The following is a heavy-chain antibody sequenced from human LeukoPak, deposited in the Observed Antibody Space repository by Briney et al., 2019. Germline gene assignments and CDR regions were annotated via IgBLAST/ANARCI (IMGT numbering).Heavy chain of an antibody. CDR2: IKQDGSEK. V-gene: IGHV3-7*01. J-gene: IGHJ4*02. Sequence: GGSLRLSCAASGFTFSSYWMSWVRQAPGKGLEWVANIKQDGSEKYYVDSVKGRFTISRDNAKNSLYLQMNSLRAEDTAVYYCARDQGVDYDDVFDYWGQGTLVTVSS. CDR3: ARDQGVDYDDVFDY. CDR1: GFTFSSYW. D-gene: IGHD4-17*01.